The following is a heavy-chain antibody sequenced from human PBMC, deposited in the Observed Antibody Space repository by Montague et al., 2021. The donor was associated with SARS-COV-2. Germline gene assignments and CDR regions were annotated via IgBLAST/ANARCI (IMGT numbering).Heavy chain of an antibody. J-gene: IGHJ5*01. CDR3: ARESTYNWFDS. V-gene: IGHV4-59*01. CDR1: GGSMNSYY. D-gene: IGHD5/OR15-5a*01. Sequence: SETLSLTCSVSGGSMNSYYWCWLRQTPGKGLEWIGYIYYRGSTNYNFTLKSRVTISVDTSKTQFSLSLTSVTAADTAVYSCARESTYNWFDSWGQGTLVTVSS. CDR2: IYYRGST.